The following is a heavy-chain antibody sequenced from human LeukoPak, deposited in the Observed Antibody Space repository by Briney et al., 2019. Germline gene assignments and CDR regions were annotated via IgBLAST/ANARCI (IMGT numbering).Heavy chain of an antibody. CDR1: GGSISSYY. D-gene: IGHD6-13*01. CDR3: ARGVAAAGVFDP. J-gene: IGHJ5*02. Sequence: SETLSLTCTVSGGSISSYYWSWIRQPAGKGLEWIGRIYTSGSTNYNPSLKSRITMSVDTSKNQFSLKLSSVTAADTAMYYCARGVAAAGVFDPWGQGTLVTVSS. CDR2: IYTSGST. V-gene: IGHV4-4*07.